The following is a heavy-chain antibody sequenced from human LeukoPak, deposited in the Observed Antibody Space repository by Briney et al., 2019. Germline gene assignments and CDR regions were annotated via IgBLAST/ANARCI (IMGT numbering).Heavy chain of an antibody. J-gene: IGHJ3*02. Sequence: GGSLRLSCAASGFTVSTYSMNWVRQAPGKGLEWVAVISYDRSNKYYADSVKGRFTISRDNSKNTLYLQMNSLRAEDTAVYYCARGYYDYVWGSYPTQNVAFDIWGQGTMVTVSS. CDR3: ARGYYDYVWGSYPTQNVAFDI. CDR2: ISYDRSNK. D-gene: IGHD3-16*02. CDR1: GFTVSTYS. V-gene: IGHV3-30*03.